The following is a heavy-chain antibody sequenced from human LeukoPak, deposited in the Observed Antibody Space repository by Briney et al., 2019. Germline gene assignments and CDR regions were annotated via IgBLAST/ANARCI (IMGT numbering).Heavy chain of an antibody. J-gene: IGHJ4*02. D-gene: IGHD1-26*01. V-gene: IGHV3-74*01. CDR3: VRVMICVTSLGGDF. CDR1: GFPFSSYW. Sequence: GGSLRLSCEASGFPFSSYWMHWVRQAPGKGLVWVSRISSDASGTGYADSVKGRFSISRDNAKNTLYLHMNSVRAEDTALYYCVRVMICVTSLGGDFWGQGILVTVSS. CDR2: ISSDASGT.